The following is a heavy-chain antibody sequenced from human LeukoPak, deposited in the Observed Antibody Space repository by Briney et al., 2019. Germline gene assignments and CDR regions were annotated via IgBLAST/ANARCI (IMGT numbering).Heavy chain of an antibody. CDR1: GYTFTSYY. CDR3: ARVGVVEARTLGY. CDR2: IDPSGGST. J-gene: IGHJ4*02. V-gene: IGHV1-46*01. D-gene: IGHD3-22*01. Sequence: ASVKVSRKASGYTFTSYYMHWVRQAPGQGLEWMGIIDPSGGSTSYAQKFQGRVTMTRDMSTGTVYMELSSLRSEDTAVYYCARVGVVEARTLGYWGQGTLVTVSS.